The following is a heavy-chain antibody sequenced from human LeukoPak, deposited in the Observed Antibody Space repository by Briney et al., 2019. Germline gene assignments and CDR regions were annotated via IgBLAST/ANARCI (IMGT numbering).Heavy chain of an antibody. V-gene: IGHV3-43D*04. CDR3: VKGSPGGYYRGYYMDV. CDR2: ISWDGGST. J-gene: IGHJ6*03. D-gene: IGHD3-10*01. CDR1: GFTFDDYA. Sequence: PGGSLRLSCAASGFTFDDYAMHWVRQAPGKGLEWVSLISWDGGSTYYADSVKGRFTISRDNSKNSLYLQMNSLRAEDTALYYCVKGSPGGYYRGYYMDVWGKGTTVTVSS.